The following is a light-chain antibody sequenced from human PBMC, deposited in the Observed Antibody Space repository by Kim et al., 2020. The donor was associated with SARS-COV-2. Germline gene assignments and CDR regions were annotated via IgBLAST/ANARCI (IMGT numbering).Light chain of an antibody. V-gene: IGKV3-11*01. CDR1: QSVSSY. CDR2: AAS. J-gene: IGKJ4*01. Sequence: SSPRESATLPCRASQSVSSYLAWYQQKPGQAPRLLIYAASARATGIPARFSGSGSGTDFTLTISSLEPEDFAVYYCQQRSIWPLTFGGGTKVDIK. CDR3: QQRSIWPLT.